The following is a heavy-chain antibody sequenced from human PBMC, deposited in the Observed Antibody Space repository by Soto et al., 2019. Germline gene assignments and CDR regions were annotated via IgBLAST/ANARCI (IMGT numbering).Heavy chain of an antibody. CDR3: ARGVGATVWGTGSWFDP. CDR2: MNPNSGNT. CDR1: GYTFTSYD. Sequence: QVQLVQSGAEVKKPGASVKVSCKASGYTFTSYDINWVRQATGQGLEWMGWMNPNSGNTGYAQKFQGRVTMTRNTSIRTAYMELSSLRSEGTAVYYCARGVGATVWGTGSWFDPWGQGTLVTVSS. D-gene: IGHD1-26*01. V-gene: IGHV1-8*01. J-gene: IGHJ5*02.